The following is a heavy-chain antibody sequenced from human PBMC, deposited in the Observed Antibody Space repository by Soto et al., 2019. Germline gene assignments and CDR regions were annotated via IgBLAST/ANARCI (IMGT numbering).Heavy chain of an antibody. CDR2: IYYSGST. D-gene: IGHD6-13*01. CDR1: GGSIISYY. Sequence: SETLSLTCTVSGGSIISYYWSWIRQPPGKGLEWIGYIYYSGSTRYSPSFQGQVTISADKSISTAYLQWSSLKASDTAMYYCARQEYSSSWYVSYGMDVWGQGTTVTVSS. J-gene: IGHJ6*02. V-gene: IGHV4-59*08. CDR3: ARQEYSSSWYVSYGMDV.